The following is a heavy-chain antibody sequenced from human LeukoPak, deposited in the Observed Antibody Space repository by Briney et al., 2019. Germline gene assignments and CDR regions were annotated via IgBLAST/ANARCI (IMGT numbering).Heavy chain of an antibody. D-gene: IGHD5-18*01. CDR3: ARETSNTAMVKPKAYYYYGMDV. Sequence: SGGSLRLSCAASGFTFSSYWMSWVRQAPGKGLEWVANIKQDGSEKYYVDSVKGRFTISRDNAKNSLYLQMNSLRAEDTAVYYCARETSNTAMVKPKAYYYYGMDVWGQGTTVTVSS. CDR2: IKQDGSEK. V-gene: IGHV3-7*01. CDR1: GFTFSSYW. J-gene: IGHJ6*02.